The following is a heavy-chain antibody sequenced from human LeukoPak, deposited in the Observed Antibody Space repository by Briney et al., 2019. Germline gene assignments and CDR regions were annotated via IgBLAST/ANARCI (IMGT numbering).Heavy chain of an antibody. D-gene: IGHD1-26*01. V-gene: IGHV1-46*01. CDR3: ARGPQVGAPSYFFDY. CDR1: GYTLTSYG. Sequence: GASVKVSCKASGYTLTSYGISWVRQAPGQGLEWMGIINPSGGSTSYAQKFQGRVTMTRDTSTSTVYMELSSLRSEDTAVYYCARGPQVGAPSYFFDYWGQGTLVTVSS. J-gene: IGHJ4*02. CDR2: INPSGGST.